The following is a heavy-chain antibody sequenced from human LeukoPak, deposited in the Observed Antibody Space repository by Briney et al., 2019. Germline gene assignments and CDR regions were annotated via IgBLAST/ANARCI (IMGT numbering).Heavy chain of an antibody. D-gene: IGHD2-15*01. CDR2: ISSSGSTI. V-gene: IGHV3-48*03. CDR1: GFTFSSYE. Sequence: GGSLRLSCAASGFTFSSYEMNWVRQAPGKGLEWVSYISSSGSTIYYADSVKGRFTISRDNAKNSLYLQMNSLRAEDTAVYYCAGRVKYYYGMDVWGRGTTVTVSS. CDR3: AGRVKYYYGMDV. J-gene: IGHJ6*02.